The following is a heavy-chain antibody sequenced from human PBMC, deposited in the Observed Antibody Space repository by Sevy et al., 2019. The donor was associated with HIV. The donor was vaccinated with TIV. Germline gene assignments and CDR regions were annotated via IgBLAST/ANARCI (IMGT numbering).Heavy chain of an antibody. Sequence: GGSLRLSCTASGFTLGDYGLTWFRQAPGKGLEWAGFIRSKVYGGTTEYAASVKGRFTISRDDSNSIAHLQMNSLKTEDTAVYYCTRGHLLFLEWLFPADYWGQGTLVTVSS. D-gene: IGHD3-3*01. CDR3: TRGHLLFLEWLFPADY. J-gene: IGHJ4*02. CDR1: GFTLGDYG. V-gene: IGHV3-49*03. CDR2: IRSKVYGGTT.